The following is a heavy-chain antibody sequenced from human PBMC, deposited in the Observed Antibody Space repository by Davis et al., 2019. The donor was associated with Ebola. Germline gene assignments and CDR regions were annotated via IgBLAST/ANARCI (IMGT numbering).Heavy chain of an antibody. Sequence: MPSETLSLTCAVSGGSISSSNWWRWVRQPPGKGLEWIGEIYHSGSTNYNPSLKSRVTISVDKSKNQFSLKLSSVTAADTAVYYCARNPDSSGYYTDYYYGMDVWGKGTTVTVSS. V-gene: IGHV4-4*02. CDR3: ARNPDSSGYYTDYYYGMDV. J-gene: IGHJ6*04. CDR2: IYHSGST. CDR1: GGSISSSNW. D-gene: IGHD3-22*01.